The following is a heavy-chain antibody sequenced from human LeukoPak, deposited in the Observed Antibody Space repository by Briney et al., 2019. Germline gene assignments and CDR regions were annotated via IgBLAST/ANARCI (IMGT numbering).Heavy chain of an antibody. D-gene: IGHD3-3*01. CDR3: AREDSPTYYDFWSGYYGNYYFDY. CDR1: GGPISSSSYY. CDR2: IYYSGCT. V-gene: IGHV4-39*02. Sequence: PSETLSLTCTVSGGPISSSSYYWGWIRQPPGKGLEWIGSIYYSGCTYYNPSLKSRVTISVDTSKNQFSLKLSSVTAADTAVYYCAREDSPTYYDFWSGYYGNYYFDYWGQGTLVTVSS. J-gene: IGHJ4*02.